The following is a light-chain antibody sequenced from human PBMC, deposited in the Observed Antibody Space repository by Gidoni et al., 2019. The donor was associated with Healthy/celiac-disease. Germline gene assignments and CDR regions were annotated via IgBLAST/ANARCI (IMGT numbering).Light chain of an antibody. V-gene: IGLV5-45*02. CDR1: SGINVGTYR. CDR2: YKSDSDK. CDR3: MIWHSSAWV. J-gene: IGLJ3*02. Sequence: AVLTQPSSLSASPGSSASLTCPLRSGINVGTYRIYWYQQKPDSPTQSLLRYKSDSDKQQGSGGPSRFSGSKDASANAGILLISGLQSEDEADYYCMIWHSSAWVFGGGTKLTVL.